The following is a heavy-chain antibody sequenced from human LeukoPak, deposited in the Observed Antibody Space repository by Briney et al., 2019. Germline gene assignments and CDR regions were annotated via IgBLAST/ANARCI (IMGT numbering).Heavy chain of an antibody. CDR3: ARLYDYGDTTRGY. J-gene: IGHJ4*02. Sequence: GESLKISCAASGFTFSSYWMHWVRQAPGKGLVWVSRINSDGSSTSYADSVKGRFTISRDNAKNTLYLQMNSLRAEDTAVYYCARLYDYGDTTRGYWGQGTLVTVSS. CDR1: GFTFSSYW. D-gene: IGHD4-17*01. V-gene: IGHV3-74*01. CDR2: INSDGSST.